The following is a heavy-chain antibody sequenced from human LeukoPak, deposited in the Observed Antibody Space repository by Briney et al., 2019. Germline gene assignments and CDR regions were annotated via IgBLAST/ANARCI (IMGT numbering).Heavy chain of an antibody. Sequence: SETLSLTCTVSGGSISSYYWSWIRQPPGKGLEWIGYIYTSGSTNYNPSLKSRVTISVDTSKNQFSLKLSSVTAADTAVYYCARHIVVVPAATREMYNWFDPWGQGTLVTVSS. CDR1: GGSISSYY. CDR3: ARHIVVVPAATREMYNWFDP. J-gene: IGHJ5*02. V-gene: IGHV4-4*09. D-gene: IGHD2-2*01. CDR2: IYTSGST.